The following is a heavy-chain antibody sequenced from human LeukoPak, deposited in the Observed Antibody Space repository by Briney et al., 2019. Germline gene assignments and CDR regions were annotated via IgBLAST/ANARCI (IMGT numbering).Heavy chain of an antibody. J-gene: IGHJ4*02. CDR1: GFTFSSYE. CDR3: AAGFGESLPFDY. D-gene: IGHD3-10*01. CDR2: ISSSGSTI. Sequence: PGGSLRLSCAASGFTFSSYEMNWVRQAPGKGLEWVSYISSSGSTIYYADSVKGRFIISRDNAKNSLYLQMNSLRAEDTAVYYCAAGFGESLPFDYWGQGTLVTVSS. V-gene: IGHV3-48*03.